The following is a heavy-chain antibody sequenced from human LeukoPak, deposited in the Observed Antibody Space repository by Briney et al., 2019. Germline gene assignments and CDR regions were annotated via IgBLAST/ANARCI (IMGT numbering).Heavy chain of an antibody. CDR3: ASLRGYSGYDYGS. CDR2: IYHSGST. Sequence: SETLSLTCSVSGYSISSGYYWGWIRQPPGKGLEWIGSIYHSGSTYYNTSLKSRVTISVDTSKNQFSLKLSSVTAADTAVYYCASLRGYSGYDYGSWGQGTLVTVSS. V-gene: IGHV4-38-2*02. J-gene: IGHJ5*02. D-gene: IGHD5-12*01. CDR1: GYSISSGYY.